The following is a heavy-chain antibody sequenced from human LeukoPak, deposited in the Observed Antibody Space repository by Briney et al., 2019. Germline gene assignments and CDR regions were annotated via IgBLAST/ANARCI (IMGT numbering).Heavy chain of an antibody. CDR2: ISGSGGST. J-gene: IGHJ4*02. V-gene: IGHV3-23*01. Sequence: GGSLRLSCAASGFTFSSYAMSWVRQAPGKGLEWVSAISGSGGSTYYADSVKGRFTISRDNSENTLYLQMNSLRAEDTAVYYCATERDSSWYGYFDYWGQGTLVTVSS. D-gene: IGHD6-13*01. CDR1: GFTFSSYA. CDR3: ATERDSSWYGYFDY.